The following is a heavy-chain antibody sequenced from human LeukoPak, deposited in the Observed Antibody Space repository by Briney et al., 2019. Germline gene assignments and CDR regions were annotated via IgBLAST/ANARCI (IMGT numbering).Heavy chain of an antibody. V-gene: IGHV4-59*11. J-gene: IGHJ4*02. Sequence: SETLSLTCTVSGASMSTHYWSWLRQPPGKGLEWIGYLLDSWRTKDNPSLQSRVTLSADTSKNHFSLRLTSLTAADTAVYYFATIRRGSIYGYFDFWGQGILVTVSS. CDR1: GASMSTHY. D-gene: IGHD5-18*01. CDR2: LLDSWRT. CDR3: ATIRRGSIYGYFDF.